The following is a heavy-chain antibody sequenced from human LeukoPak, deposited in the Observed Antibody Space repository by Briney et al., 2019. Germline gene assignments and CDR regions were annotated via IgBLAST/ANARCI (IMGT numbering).Heavy chain of an antibody. CDR3: ARGIGYSSGWFDY. D-gene: IGHD6-19*01. J-gene: IGHJ4*02. V-gene: IGHV3-53*01. CDR1: GFTVSSNY. Sequence: GGSLRLSCAASGFTVSSNYMSWVRLAPGKGLEWVSVIYSGGSTYYADSVKGRFTISRDNSKNTLYLQMNSLRAEDTAVYYCARGIGYSSGWFDYWGQGTLVTVSS. CDR2: IYSGGST.